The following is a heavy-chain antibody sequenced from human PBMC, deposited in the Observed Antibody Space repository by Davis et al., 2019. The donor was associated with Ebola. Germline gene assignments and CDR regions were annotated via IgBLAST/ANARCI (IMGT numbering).Heavy chain of an antibody. D-gene: IGHD5-12*01. V-gene: IGHV6-1*01. CDR2: TYYYTSKWYI. CDR1: GDSVSGNNGA. J-gene: IGHJ4*02. CDR3: ARGWLRSKFDY. Sequence: PSETLSLTCAISGDSVSGNNGAWNWIRQSPSRGLEWLGRTYYYTSKWYIDYAESVRGRIIINPDTSKNQLSLQVNSVTPEDTAVYYCARGWLRSKFDYWGRGTLVTVSS.